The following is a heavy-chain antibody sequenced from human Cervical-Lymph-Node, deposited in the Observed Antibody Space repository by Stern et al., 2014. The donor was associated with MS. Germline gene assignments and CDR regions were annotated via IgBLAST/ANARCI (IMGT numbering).Heavy chain of an antibody. J-gene: IGHJ4*02. D-gene: IGHD5-12*01. CDR2: IYYSGST. CDR1: GGSISNYY. V-gene: IGHV4-59*01. CDR3: AKGGGYDARFDY. Sequence: QLQLQESGPGLVKPSETLSLTCTVSGGSISNYYWSWIRQPPGKGLEWIGYIYYSGSTNYNPSLKSRVTISVDTSKNQFSLNLISVTAADTAVYYCAKGGGYDARFDYWGQGTLVTVSS.